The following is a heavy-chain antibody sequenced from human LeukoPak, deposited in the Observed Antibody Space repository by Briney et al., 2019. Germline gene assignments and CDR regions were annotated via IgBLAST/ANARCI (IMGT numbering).Heavy chain of an antibody. CDR2: ISSSGST. J-gene: IGHJ5*02. CDR3: ARDNLGYGNNWFDP. V-gene: IGHV4-61*02. Sequence: PSETLSLTCTVSGDSISSGDYYWSWIRQPAGKGLEWIGRISSSGSTNYNPSLKSRVTISVDTSKNQFSLKLSSVTAADTAVYYCARDNLGYGNNWFDPWGQGTLVTVSS. CDR1: GDSISSGDYY. D-gene: IGHD5-18*01.